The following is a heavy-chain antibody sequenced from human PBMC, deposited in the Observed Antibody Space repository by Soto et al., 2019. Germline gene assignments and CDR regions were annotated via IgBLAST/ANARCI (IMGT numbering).Heavy chain of an antibody. V-gene: IGHV3-30*18. CDR2: ISYDGSNK. J-gene: IGHJ4*02. CDR3: AKDRGSGYFAFDY. Sequence: GGSLRLSCAASGFTFSSYGMHWVRQAPGKGLEWVAVISYDGSNKYYADSVKGRFTISRDNSKNTLYLQMNSLRAEDTAVYYCAKDRGSGYFAFDYWGQGTLVTVSS. D-gene: IGHD3-22*01. CDR1: GFTFSSYG.